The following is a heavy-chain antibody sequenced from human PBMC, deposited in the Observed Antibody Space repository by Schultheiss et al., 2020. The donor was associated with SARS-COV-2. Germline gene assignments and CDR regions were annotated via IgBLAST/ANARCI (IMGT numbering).Heavy chain of an antibody. CDR3: ARDWGTAHHPLYYGMDV. V-gene: IGHV3-30*03. CDR1: GFTFSGYG. D-gene: IGHD3-16*01. Sequence: GGSLRLSCAASGFTFSGYGMHWVRQAPGKGLEWVALISYDGSNKYYADSVKGRFTISRDNSKNTLYLQMNSLRAEDTAVYYCARDWGTAHHPLYYGMDVWGQGTTVTVSS. J-gene: IGHJ6*02. CDR2: ISYDGSNK.